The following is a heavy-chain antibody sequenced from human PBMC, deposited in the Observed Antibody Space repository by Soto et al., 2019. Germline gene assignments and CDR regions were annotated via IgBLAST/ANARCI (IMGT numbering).Heavy chain of an antibody. CDR1: GGTFSSYA. CDR2: IIPIFGTA. D-gene: IGHD3-3*01. J-gene: IGHJ6*02. V-gene: IGHV1-69*06. Sequence: SVKVSCKASGGTFSSYAISWVRQAPGQGLEWMGGIIPIFGTANYAQKFQGRVTITADKSTSTAYMELSSLRSEDTAVYYCAGDPNYDFWSGYFHYYYGMDVWGQGTTVTVSS. CDR3: AGDPNYDFWSGYFHYYYGMDV.